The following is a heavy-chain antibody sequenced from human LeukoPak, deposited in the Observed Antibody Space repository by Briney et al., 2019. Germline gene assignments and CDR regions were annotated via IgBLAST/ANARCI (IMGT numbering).Heavy chain of an antibody. D-gene: IGHD3-3*01. Sequence: ASVKVSCKASGYTFTSYGISWVRQAPGQGLEWMGRISAYNGNTNYAQKLQGRVTMTTDTSTSTAYMELRSLRSDDTAVYYCARGDTAGWFSGYYFGYWGQGTLVTVSS. CDR2: ISAYNGNT. V-gene: IGHV1-18*01. J-gene: IGHJ4*02. CDR3: ARGDTAGWFSGYYFGY. CDR1: GYTFTSYG.